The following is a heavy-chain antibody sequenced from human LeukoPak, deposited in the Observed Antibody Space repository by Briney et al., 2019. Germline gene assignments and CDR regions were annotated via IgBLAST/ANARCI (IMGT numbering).Heavy chain of an antibody. Sequence: GASVKVSCKASGYSFTTYTMHWVRQAPGQRLEWMGWVNGGNGNTEYSEKFQGRLTIGRDTSACTAYMELSSLKSEDTAVYYCARPKYTTSSFDHHYGLDVWGQGTRVIVSS. D-gene: IGHD2-2*02. V-gene: IGHV1-3*01. J-gene: IGHJ6*02. CDR3: ARPKYTTSSFDHHYGLDV. CDR2: VNGGNGNT. CDR1: GYSFTTYT.